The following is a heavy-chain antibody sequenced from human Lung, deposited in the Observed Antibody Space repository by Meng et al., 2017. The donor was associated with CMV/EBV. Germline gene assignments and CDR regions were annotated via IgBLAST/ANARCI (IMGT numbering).Heavy chain of an antibody. J-gene: IGHJ3*01. V-gene: IGHV4-34*01. CDR3: ARGLLVTMTAGGNIYDV. D-gene: IGHD2-21*02. Sequence: SETLSLTCGVSGGSFNGHYWTWIRQPPGKGLEWIGEIIHSGNTKYNPSLKSRVAMSVDTSKNQFSLNLNSVTAADTAVYYCARGLLVTMTAGGNIYDVWGQGTMVTVSS. CDR1: GGSFNGHY. CDR2: IIHSGNT.